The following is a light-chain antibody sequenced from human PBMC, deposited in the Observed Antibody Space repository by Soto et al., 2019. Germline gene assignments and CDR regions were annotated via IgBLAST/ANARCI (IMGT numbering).Light chain of an antibody. CDR1: QSVSSDW. Sequence: TVLTQSPGTLSLSPGERAALSCRASQSVSSDWLAWYQQKPGQPPRLLIYGASNRATGIPDRFSGSGSGTDFTLTISRLEPEDFAFYFCQDYHGSPPTFGQGNIVEIK. CDR2: GAS. CDR3: QDYHGSPPT. V-gene: IGKV3-20*01. J-gene: IGKJ1*01.